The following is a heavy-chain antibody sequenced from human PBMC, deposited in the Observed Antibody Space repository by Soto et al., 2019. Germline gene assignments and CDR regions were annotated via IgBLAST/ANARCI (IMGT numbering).Heavy chain of an antibody. CDR2: IIPIFDTA. CDR1: GGTFSSYT. Sequence: QLQLVQSGAEVKKPGSSVKVSCKASGGTFSSYTINWVRQAPGQGLEWMGGIIPIFDTANYAEKFQGRVTITADEFTSTSYMEVSSLRSEDTAVYYCARNGTLTGYSYGMDVWGQGTTVTVSS. J-gene: IGHJ6*02. CDR3: ARNGTLTGYSYGMDV. V-gene: IGHV1-69*01. D-gene: IGHD1-1*01.